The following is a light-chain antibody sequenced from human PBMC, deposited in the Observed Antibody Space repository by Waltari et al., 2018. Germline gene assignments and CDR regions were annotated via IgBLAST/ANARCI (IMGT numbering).Light chain of an antibody. CDR1: QTLSRY. Sequence: DIQMTQSPSSLSASVGDRVTITCRASQTLSRYLSWYQQKPGKAPKFLIYGGSTLQSGVPSRFSGSGSATEFTLTIYSLQPEDFATYYCLQTYIFPWTFGQGTMVE. CDR3: LQTYIFPWT. J-gene: IGKJ1*01. V-gene: IGKV1-39*01. CDR2: GGS.